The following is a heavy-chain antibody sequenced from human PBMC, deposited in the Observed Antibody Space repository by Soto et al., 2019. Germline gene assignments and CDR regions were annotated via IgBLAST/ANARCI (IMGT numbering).Heavy chain of an antibody. V-gene: IGHV1-69*13. CDR2: IIPIFGTA. Sequence: GASVNVSCKASGGTFSSYAISWVRQAPGQGLEWMGGIIPIFGTANYAQKFQGRVTITADESTSTAYMELSSLRSEDTAVYYCARAYFRGYSGYDTADYWGQGTLVTVSS. J-gene: IGHJ4*02. CDR3: ARAYFRGYSGYDTADY. CDR1: GGTFSSYA. D-gene: IGHD5-12*01.